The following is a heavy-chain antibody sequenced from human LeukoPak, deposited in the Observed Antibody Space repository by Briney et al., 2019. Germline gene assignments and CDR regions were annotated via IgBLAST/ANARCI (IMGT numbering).Heavy chain of an antibody. CDR3: AKDTYYYDSSGYYEASPSYYFDY. Sequence: PGGSLRLSCAASGFTFSSYAMSWVRQAPGKGLEWFSAISGSGGSTYYADSVKGRFTISRDNSKNTLYLQMNSLRAEDTAVYYCAKDTYYYDSSGYYEASPSYYFDYWGQGTLVTVSS. CDR1: GFTFSSYA. D-gene: IGHD3-22*01. J-gene: IGHJ4*02. V-gene: IGHV3-23*01. CDR2: ISGSGGST.